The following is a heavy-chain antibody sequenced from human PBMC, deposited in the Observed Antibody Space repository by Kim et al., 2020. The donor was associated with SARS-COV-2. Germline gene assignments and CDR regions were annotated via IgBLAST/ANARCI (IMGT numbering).Heavy chain of an antibody. Sequence: LKSRVTISVDTSRNQFSLKLSSVNAADTAVYYCARDPATDYDILTGYSDWGQGTLVTVSS. V-gene: IGHV4-59*01. CDR3: ARDPATDYDILTGYSD. J-gene: IGHJ4*02. D-gene: IGHD3-9*01.